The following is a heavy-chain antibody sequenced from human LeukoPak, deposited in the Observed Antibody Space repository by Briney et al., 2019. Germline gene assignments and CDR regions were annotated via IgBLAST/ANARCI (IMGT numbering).Heavy chain of an antibody. CDR1: GFTFSDYY. V-gene: IGHV3-11*04. D-gene: IGHD3-22*01. CDR2: ISSSGSTI. J-gene: IGHJ5*02. Sequence: GGSLRLSCAASGFTFSDYYMSWIRQAPGKGLEWVSYISSSGSTIYYADSVKGRFTISRDNAKNSLYLQMNSLRAEDTAVYYCARVSYYYDSSGYYWFDPWGQGTLVTVSP. CDR3: ARVSYYYDSSGYYWFDP.